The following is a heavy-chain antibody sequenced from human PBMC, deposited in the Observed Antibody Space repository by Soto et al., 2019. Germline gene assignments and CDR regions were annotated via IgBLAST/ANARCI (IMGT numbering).Heavy chain of an antibody. J-gene: IGHJ4*02. D-gene: IGHD5-12*01. V-gene: IGHV1-18*01. CDR2: ISAYNGNT. Sequence: ASVKVSCKASGYTFTSYGISWVRQAPGQGLEWMGWISAYNGNTNYAQKLQGRVTMTTDTSTSTAYVELRSLRSDDTAVYYCARDKYSGYDCDYWGQGTLVTVSS. CDR3: ARDKYSGYDCDY. CDR1: GYTFTSYG.